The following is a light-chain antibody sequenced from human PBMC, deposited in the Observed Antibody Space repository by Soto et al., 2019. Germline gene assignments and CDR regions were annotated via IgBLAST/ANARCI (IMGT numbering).Light chain of an antibody. CDR2: GAS. V-gene: IGKV3-15*01. J-gene: IGKJ2*01. CDR1: QSVSSN. CDR3: QQYNNWPPMYT. Sequence: EIVMTQSPATLSVSPGERATLSCRASQSVSSNLAWYQQKPGQAPRLLIYGASTRATGIPARFSGSGSGTVFTFTISSLQSEDFAVYYCQQYNNWPPMYTFGQGTKLEIK.